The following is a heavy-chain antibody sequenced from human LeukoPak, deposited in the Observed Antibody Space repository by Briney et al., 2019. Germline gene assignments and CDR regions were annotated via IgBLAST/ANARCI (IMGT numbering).Heavy chain of an antibody. Sequence: KESGPTLVKPTQTLTLACTFSGFSLTTSGVGVGWIRQPPGKALEWLALIYWDDDKRYSPSLKSRLIITKDTSKNQVVLAMTNMDPVDTATYYCAQWRRNWFDPWGQGTLVTVSS. V-gene: IGHV2-5*02. CDR2: IYWDDDK. CDR3: AQWRRNWFDP. D-gene: IGHD3-3*01. CDR1: GFSLTTSGVG. J-gene: IGHJ5*02.